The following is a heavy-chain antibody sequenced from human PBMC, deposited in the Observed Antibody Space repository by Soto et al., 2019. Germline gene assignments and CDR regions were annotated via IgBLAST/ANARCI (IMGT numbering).Heavy chain of an antibody. CDR3: ARDGYQLPPYGMDV. D-gene: IGHD2-2*01. Sequence: GGSLRLSCAASGFTFSSYAMHWVRQAPGKGLEWVAVISYDGGNKYYADSGKGRFTISRDNSKNTLYLQMNSLRAEDTAVYYWARDGYQLPPYGMDVWGQGTTVTVSS. J-gene: IGHJ6*02. V-gene: IGHV3-30-3*01. CDR2: ISYDGGNK. CDR1: GFTFSSYA.